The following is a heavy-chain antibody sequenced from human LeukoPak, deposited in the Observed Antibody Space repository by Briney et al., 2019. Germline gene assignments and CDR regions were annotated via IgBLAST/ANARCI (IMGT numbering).Heavy chain of an antibody. Sequence: ASVKVSCKASGDTFITYTFSWVRQAPGQGLEWMGRVIPSLDVSNYAEKFQGRVTINADKSSSTTYMELTSLRSEDTAMYYCARSELVRGGAFDYWGQGTLVTVSS. J-gene: IGHJ4*02. V-gene: IGHV1-69*02. CDR2: VIPSLDVS. D-gene: IGHD6-6*01. CDR1: GDTFITYT. CDR3: ARSELVRGGAFDY.